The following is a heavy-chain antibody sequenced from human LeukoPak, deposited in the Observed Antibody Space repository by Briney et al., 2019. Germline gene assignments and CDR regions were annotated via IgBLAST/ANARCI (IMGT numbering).Heavy chain of an antibody. J-gene: IGHJ4*02. CDR2: ITPKSGDT. D-gene: IGHD3-3*02. Sequence: KPGASVKVSCEASGYTFSDFYIHWVRQAPGQGLEYVGWITPKSGDTYSPQRFQGRVTMTRDASISTAYMELSSLRSDDTAVYFCARVRLADERAWAYWGQGTLVTVSS. V-gene: IGHV1-2*02. CDR3: ARVRLADERAWAY. CDR1: GYTFSDFY.